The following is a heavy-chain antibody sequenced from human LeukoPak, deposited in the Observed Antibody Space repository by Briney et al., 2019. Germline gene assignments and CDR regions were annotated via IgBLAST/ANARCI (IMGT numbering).Heavy chain of an antibody. CDR1: GFTVSSNY. J-gene: IGHJ4*02. V-gene: IGHV3-66*01. CDR3: AREGLAVAGTR. D-gene: IGHD6-19*01. CDR2: IYSGGST. Sequence: GGSLRLSCAASGFTVSSNYMSWVRQAPGKGLEWVSVIYSGGSTYYADSVKGRFTISRDNSKNTLYLQMNSLRAEDTAVYYCAREGLAVAGTRWGQGTLVTVSS.